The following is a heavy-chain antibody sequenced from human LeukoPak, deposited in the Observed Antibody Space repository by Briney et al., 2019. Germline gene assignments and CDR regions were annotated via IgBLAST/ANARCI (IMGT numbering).Heavy chain of an antibody. D-gene: IGHD3-10*01. CDR3: TRCYGSGTPDDY. V-gene: IGHV3-49*03. CDR2: TRGKAYGGTT. Sequence: GGSLRLSCTGFGFTFGDYAINWFRQAPGKGLEWVGFTRGKAYGGTTEYAASVKGRFIISRDDSKNIAYLQMNSLKTEDTAVYYCTRCYGSGTPDDYWGQGNLVTVSS. J-gene: IGHJ4*02. CDR1: GFTFGDYA.